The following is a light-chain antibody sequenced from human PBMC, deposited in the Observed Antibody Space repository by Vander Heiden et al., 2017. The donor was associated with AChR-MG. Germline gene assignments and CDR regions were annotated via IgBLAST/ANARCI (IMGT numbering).Light chain of an antibody. V-gene: IGKV3-15*01. CDR2: GAS. J-gene: IGKJ3*01. CDR1: QSISSN. CDR3: QQDNTWPLT. Sequence: EIVMTQSPATLSVSPGERATLSCRASQSISSNLAWFQQKPGQAPRLLVFGASTRVSSISARFSGSGSGTEFTLTITSLQSEDFAVYYCQQDNTWPLTFGHRTKVHIK.